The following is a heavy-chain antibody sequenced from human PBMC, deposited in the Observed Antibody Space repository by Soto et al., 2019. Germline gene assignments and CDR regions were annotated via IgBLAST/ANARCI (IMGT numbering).Heavy chain of an antibody. D-gene: IGHD1-26*01. CDR3: ARLVVEATMPTWFDP. V-gene: IGHV3-49*04. Sequence: GGSLRLSCTASVLTFGDYAMSCVRQAPGKGLELVGFIRSKAYGRTTEDAASLKGRFTMSRDDSKSIAYLQMKSLKTEDTAVYYCARLVVEATMPTWFDPWGQGALVTVSS. CDR2: IRSKAYGRTT. J-gene: IGHJ5*02. CDR1: VLTFGDYA.